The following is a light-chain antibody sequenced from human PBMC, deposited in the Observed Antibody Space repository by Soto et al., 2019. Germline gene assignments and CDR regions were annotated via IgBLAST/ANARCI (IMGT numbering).Light chain of an antibody. J-gene: IGKJ1*01. CDR1: QDIRNH. V-gene: IGKV1-17*01. Sequence: DIQMTHSPSALSASVGDRVTITCRSSQDIRNHLGCYQQKPGKAPKRLIYAASSLQSGVPTRLSGSGSGTEFTRTISSLQPEDYATYYCLQHNDYRPTFVQGTQVEI. CDR2: AAS. CDR3: LQHNDYRPT.